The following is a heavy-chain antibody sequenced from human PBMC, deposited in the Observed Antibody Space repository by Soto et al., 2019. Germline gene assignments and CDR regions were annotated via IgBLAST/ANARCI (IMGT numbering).Heavy chain of an antibody. V-gene: IGHV4-39*01. CDR2: IYYSGST. Sequence: QLQLQESGPGLVKPSETLSLTCTVSGGSISSSSYYWGWIRQPPGKGLEWIGSIYYSGSTYYNPSLKSRVTISVDTSKNQFSLKLSSVTAADTAVYYCARRVGGYFNYFDYWGQGTLVTVSS. D-gene: IGHD2-21*02. CDR1: GGSISSSSYY. J-gene: IGHJ4*02. CDR3: ARRVGGYFNYFDY.